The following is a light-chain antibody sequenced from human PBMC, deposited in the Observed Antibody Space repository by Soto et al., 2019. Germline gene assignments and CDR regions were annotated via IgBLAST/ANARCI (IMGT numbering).Light chain of an antibody. V-gene: IGKV3-15*01. CDR3: QQYSIWRT. CDR1: ESVSTN. J-gene: IGKJ1*01. Sequence: EIQMTQSPATLSLAPGERVTLSCRASESVSTNLAWYQQKAGQAPRLLIYGASTRATGIPVRFSGSGSGTEFTLTISSPQSEDFAVYYCQQYSIWRTFGQGTKVDIK. CDR2: GAS.